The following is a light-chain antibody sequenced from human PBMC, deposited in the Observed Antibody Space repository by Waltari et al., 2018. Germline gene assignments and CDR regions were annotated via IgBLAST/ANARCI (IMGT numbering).Light chain of an antibody. V-gene: IGKV1-39*01. CDR2: TAS. CDR1: QSIANY. Sequence: DIQMTQSPSSLPASVGDRVSITCRANQSIANYLSLYQQKPGKAPKLLSYTASTWQSGVPSRFSGSGSGRDFTLTISSLQPEDFATYYCQQSYRAPRVTFGQGTKV. CDR3: QQSYRAPRVT. J-gene: IGKJ1*01.